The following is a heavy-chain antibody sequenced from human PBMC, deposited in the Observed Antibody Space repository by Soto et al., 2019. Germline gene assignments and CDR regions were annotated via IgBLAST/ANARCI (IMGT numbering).Heavy chain of an antibody. Sequence: QVQLVQSGAEVKMPGDSVKVSCKASGYTVSSYGISWVRQAPGQGLEWTGWISAYNGNTNYAQKLQGRVTMTTDTSTDTAYMELRSLRSDDTALYYCARHAYCRGGSCTYYYGMDVWGQGTTVTVSS. CDR2: ISAYNGNT. CDR3: ARHAYCRGGSCTYYYGMDV. CDR1: GYTVSSYG. V-gene: IGHV1-18*04. J-gene: IGHJ6*02. D-gene: IGHD2-15*01.